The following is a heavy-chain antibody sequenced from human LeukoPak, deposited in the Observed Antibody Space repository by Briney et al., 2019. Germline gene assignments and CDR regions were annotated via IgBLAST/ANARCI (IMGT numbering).Heavy chain of an antibody. CDR1: GGSISISY. Sequence: SETLSLTCTDSGGSISISYWSWIRQPPGKGLEWIGYIYYSGSTNYNPSPKSRVTISVETTKNQFSLRLSSVTAADTAVYYCARSGIAVAAYYFDYWGQGTLVTVSS. CDR2: IYYSGST. J-gene: IGHJ4*02. V-gene: IGHV4-59*01. CDR3: ARSGIAVAAYYFDY. D-gene: IGHD6-19*01.